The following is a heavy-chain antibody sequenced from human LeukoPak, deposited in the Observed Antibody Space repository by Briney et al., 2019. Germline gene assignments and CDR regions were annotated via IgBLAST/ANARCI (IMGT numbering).Heavy chain of an antibody. J-gene: IGHJ4*02. Sequence: SVKVSCKASGGTFSSYAISWVRQAPGQGLEWMGRIIPILGIANYAQKFQGRVTITADKSTSTAYMELSSLRSEDTAVYYCARAARGYSYALLDYWGQGTLVTVSS. V-gene: IGHV1-69*04. CDR3: ARAARGYSYALLDY. CDR1: GGTFSSYA. D-gene: IGHD5-18*01. CDR2: IIPILGIA.